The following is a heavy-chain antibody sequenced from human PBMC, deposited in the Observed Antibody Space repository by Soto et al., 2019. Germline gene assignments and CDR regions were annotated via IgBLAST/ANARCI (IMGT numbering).Heavy chain of an antibody. J-gene: IGHJ4*02. Sequence: SETLSLTCTVPGGSISSYYWSWIRQPTGKGLEWIGYIYYSGSTNYNPSLKSRVTISVDTSKNQFSLKLSSVTAADTAVYYCARQTRYSSGWRGLDYWGQGTLVTVSS. CDR1: GGSISSYY. V-gene: IGHV4-59*08. CDR2: IYYSGST. CDR3: ARQTRYSSGWRGLDY. D-gene: IGHD6-19*01.